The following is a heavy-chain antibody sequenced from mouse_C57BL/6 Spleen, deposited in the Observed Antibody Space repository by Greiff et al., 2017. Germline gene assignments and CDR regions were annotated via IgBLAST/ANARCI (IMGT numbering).Heavy chain of an antibody. J-gene: IGHJ3*01. CDR1: GFTFTDYY. V-gene: IGHV7-3*01. CDR2: IRNKANGYTT. CDR3: ARSPYYYGSSPFAY. Sequence: EVKLVESGGGLVQPGGSLSLSCAASGFTFTDYYMSWVRQPPGKALEWLGFIRNKANGYTTEYSASVKGRFTISRDNSQSSLYLQMNALRAEDSATYYCARSPYYYGSSPFAYWGQGALGTGSA. D-gene: IGHD1-1*01.